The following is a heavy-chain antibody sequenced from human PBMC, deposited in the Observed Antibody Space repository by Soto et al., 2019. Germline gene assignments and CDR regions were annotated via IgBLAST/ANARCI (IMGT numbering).Heavy chain of an antibody. CDR2: IYPDDSDT. Sequence: PGESQTISGQGSGNRFTTYLIALVRTLPGKGLELMGIIYPDDSDTSYSPSFQGQVTFSADKSITPVYLQWSSLKASDSAMYYCARHGFCSGGRCYSSYYYGMDVRGQGTTVNVS. CDR1: GNRFTTYL. D-gene: IGHD2-15*01. CDR3: ARHGFCSGGRCYSSYYYGMDV. V-gene: IGHV5-51*01. J-gene: IGHJ6*02.